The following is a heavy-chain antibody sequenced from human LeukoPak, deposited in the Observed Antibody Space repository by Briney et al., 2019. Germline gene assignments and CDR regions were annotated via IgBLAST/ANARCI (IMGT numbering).Heavy chain of an antibody. D-gene: IGHD3/OR15-3a*01. J-gene: IGHJ4*02. V-gene: IGHV3-73*01. CDR1: GFTFCGSA. Sequence: GGSLRLSCAASGFTFCGSAMHWVRQASGKGLEWVGRIRSKANSHATAYAASVKGRFTISRDDSKNTAYLQMNSLKTEDTAVYYCTRQDWRTDWGQGTLVTVSS. CDR2: IRSKANSHAT. CDR3: TRQDWRTD.